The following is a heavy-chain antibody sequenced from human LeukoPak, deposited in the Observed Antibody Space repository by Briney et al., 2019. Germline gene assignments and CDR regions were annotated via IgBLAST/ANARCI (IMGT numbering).Heavy chain of an antibody. CDR1: GFTVSSNY. J-gene: IGHJ4*02. CDR2: IYSGGST. V-gene: IGHV3-66*01. D-gene: IGHD1-14*01. Sequence: GGSLRLSCAVSGFTVSSNYMNWVRQAPGKGLEWVSLIYSGGSTYYADSVKGRFTISRDNSKNTLYLQMNSLRAEDTAVYYCAGANQFDFWGQGTLVTVSS. CDR3: AGANQFDF.